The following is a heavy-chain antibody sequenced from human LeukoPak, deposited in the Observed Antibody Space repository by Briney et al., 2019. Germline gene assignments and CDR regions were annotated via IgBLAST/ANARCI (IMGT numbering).Heavy chain of an antibody. D-gene: IGHD6-13*01. CDR2: IYPGDSDT. Sequence: GESLKISCEGSGYSFTNYWIAWVRQMPGKGLEWMGTIYPGDSDTRYSPSFQGQVTISADKSISTAYLQWNSLKASDTAMYYCARRPTYSSSWSGDYWGQGTLVTVSS. CDR1: GYSFTNYW. CDR3: ARRPTYSSSWSGDY. V-gene: IGHV5-51*01. J-gene: IGHJ4*02.